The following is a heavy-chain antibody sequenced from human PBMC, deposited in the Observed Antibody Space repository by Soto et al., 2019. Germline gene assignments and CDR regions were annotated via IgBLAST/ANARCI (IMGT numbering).Heavy chain of an antibody. D-gene: IGHD5-12*01. Sequence: QVQLVQSGAEVKKPGASVKVSCKASGYTFTSYGISWVRRATGQGLEWMGWISAYNGNTIYAQKLQGRVTMTTDTSSSTAYMELRSLRSDDTAEYYCARETEGWLRQGGDYWGQGTLVTVSS. CDR1: GYTFTSYG. J-gene: IGHJ4*02. CDR2: ISAYNGNT. V-gene: IGHV1-18*01. CDR3: ARETEGWLRQGGDY.